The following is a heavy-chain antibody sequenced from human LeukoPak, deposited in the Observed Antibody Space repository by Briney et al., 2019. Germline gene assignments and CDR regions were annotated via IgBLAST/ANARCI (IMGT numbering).Heavy chain of an antibody. J-gene: IGHJ6*02. CDR3: ARPVAGPRGYYGMDV. CDR2: ISAYNGNT. V-gene: IGHV1-18*01. Sequence: ASVKVSCKVSGYTFTSYGISWVRQAPGQGLEWMGWISAYNGNTNYAQKLQGRVTMTTDTSTSTAYMELRSLRSDDTAVYYCARPVAGPRGYYGMDVWGQGTTVTVSS. D-gene: IGHD6-19*01. CDR1: GYTFTSYG.